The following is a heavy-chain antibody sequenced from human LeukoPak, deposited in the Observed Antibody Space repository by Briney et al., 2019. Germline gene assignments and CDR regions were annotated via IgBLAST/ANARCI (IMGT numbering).Heavy chain of an antibody. D-gene: IGHD1-26*01. CDR2: LYPSGST. Sequence: SETLSLTCSISGGSINSGYWSWIREPPGKGLEWIGLLYPSGSTNYNPSLKSRVTISVDTSRTQFSLKLSSMTAADTAVYYCAGGHYPLEYWGQGTLVTVSS. CDR1: GGSINSGY. CDR3: AGGHYPLEY. J-gene: IGHJ4*02. V-gene: IGHV4-59*01.